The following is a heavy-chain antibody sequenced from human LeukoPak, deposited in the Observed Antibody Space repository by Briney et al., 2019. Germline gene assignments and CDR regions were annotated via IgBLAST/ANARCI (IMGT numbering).Heavy chain of an antibody. CDR2: INPNSGGT. J-gene: IGHJ4*02. Sequence: ASVKVSCKASGYTFTGYYMHWVRQAPGQGLEWMGWINPNSGGTNYAQKFQGRVTMTRDTSISTAYMELSRLRSDDAAVYYCARVPPDILTGYLSLPNFDYWGQGTLVTVSS. CDR3: ARVPPDILTGYLSLPNFDY. CDR1: GYTFTGYY. D-gene: IGHD3-9*01. V-gene: IGHV1-2*02.